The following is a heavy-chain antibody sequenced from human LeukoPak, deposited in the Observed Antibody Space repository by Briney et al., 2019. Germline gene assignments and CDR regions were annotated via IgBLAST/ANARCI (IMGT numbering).Heavy chain of an antibody. CDR3: AKTTHYYGDLGPHYYYYYGMDV. CDR2: INPNSGGT. Sequence: ASVKVSCKASGYTFTGYYMHWVRQAPGQGLEWMGWINPNSGGTNYAQKFQGRVTMTRDTSISTAYMELSRLRSDDTAVYYCAKTTHYYGDLGPHYYYYYGMDVWGQGTTVTVSS. J-gene: IGHJ6*02. V-gene: IGHV1-2*02. D-gene: IGHD4-17*01. CDR1: GYTFTGYY.